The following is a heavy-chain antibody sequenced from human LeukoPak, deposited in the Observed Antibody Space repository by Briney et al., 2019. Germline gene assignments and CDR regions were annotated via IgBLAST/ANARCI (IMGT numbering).Heavy chain of an antibody. CDR1: GGSFSGYY. V-gene: IGHV4-34*01. CDR2: INHSGST. D-gene: IGHD3-22*01. J-gene: IGHJ4*02. Sequence: SETLSLTCAVYGGSFSGYYWSWIRQPPGKGLEWIGEINHSGSTNYNPSLKSRVTISVDTSKNQFSLKLSSVTAADTAVYYCASSAGYYYDSSGYPLDYWGQGTLVTVSS. CDR3: ASSAGYYYDSSGYPLDY.